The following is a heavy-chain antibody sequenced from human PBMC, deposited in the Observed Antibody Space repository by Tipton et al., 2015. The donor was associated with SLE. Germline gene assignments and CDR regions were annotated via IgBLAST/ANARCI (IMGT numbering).Heavy chain of an antibody. J-gene: IGHJ5*02. CDR1: GYSFSGYW. CDR3: ARYMGDTLVKSWFDP. D-gene: IGHD3-22*01. CDR2: IYPDDSDT. Sequence: VQLVQSGAEVKKSGESLKISCEGSGYSFSGYWIGWVRQMPGKGLEWMGIIYPDDSDTRYSPSFQGQVTISADKSIRTVYLQWSSLKASDTGMYYCARYMGDTLVKSWFDPWGQGTLVTVSS. V-gene: IGHV5-51*03.